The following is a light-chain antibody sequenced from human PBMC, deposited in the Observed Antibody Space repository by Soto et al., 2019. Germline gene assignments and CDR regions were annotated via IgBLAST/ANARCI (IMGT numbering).Light chain of an antibody. V-gene: IGKV3-15*01. Sequence: EIVMTQSPATLSASPGERATLSCRASQSVSSKLAWYQQKPGQGPRLLIYGASTRAPGIPARFSGSGSGTEFTLTISSLQSEDFAVYYCQHYSTWLWTFGQGTKVEIK. CDR2: GAS. J-gene: IGKJ1*01. CDR1: QSVSSK. CDR3: QHYSTWLWT.